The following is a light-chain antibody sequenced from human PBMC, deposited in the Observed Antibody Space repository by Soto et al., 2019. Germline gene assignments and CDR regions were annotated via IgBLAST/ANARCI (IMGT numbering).Light chain of an antibody. Sequence: EIVLTQSPGTLSLSPGQTATLSCRASESISRDYLAWYQQRLGQAPRLLIYGASSGATGIPDRFSGSGSGTGFTLTISSLEPEDFAIYYCQQYGGVPYTFGQGTKLEIK. CDR1: ESISRDY. V-gene: IGKV3-20*01. J-gene: IGKJ2*01. CDR2: GAS. CDR3: QQYGGVPYT.